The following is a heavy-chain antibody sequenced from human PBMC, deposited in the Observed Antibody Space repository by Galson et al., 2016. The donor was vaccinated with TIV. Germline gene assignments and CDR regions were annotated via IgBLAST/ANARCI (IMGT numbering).Heavy chain of an antibody. CDR3: ARRSRYSFAYYFDS. J-gene: IGHJ4*02. CDR2: VIPIFGTP. CDR1: GDTFNIYA. V-gene: IGHV1-69*05. Sequence: SVKVSCKASGDTFNIYAISWVRQAPGQGLEWMGGVIPIFGTPNYAQKFQGRVTITTDESTSTVFLEMNSLTSDDTAVYYCARRSRYSFAYYFDSWGQGTLVTVSS. D-gene: IGHD5-18*01.